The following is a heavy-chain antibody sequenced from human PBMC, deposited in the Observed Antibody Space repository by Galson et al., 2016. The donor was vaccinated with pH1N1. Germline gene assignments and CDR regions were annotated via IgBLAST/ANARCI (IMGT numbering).Heavy chain of an antibody. CDR1: GFTFTSYA. V-gene: IGHV3-30*04. CDR3: ARDSEYSGHEGFH. CDR2: ILYDGTNE. J-gene: IGHJ4*02. Sequence: SLRLSCAASGFTFTSYAMHWVRQAPGKGLEWVAVILYDGTNEYYADSVKGRFTISRDKTQSTVYQQMNSLRTEDTAVYYCARDSEYSGHEGFHWAQGTLVIVSS. D-gene: IGHD5-12*01.